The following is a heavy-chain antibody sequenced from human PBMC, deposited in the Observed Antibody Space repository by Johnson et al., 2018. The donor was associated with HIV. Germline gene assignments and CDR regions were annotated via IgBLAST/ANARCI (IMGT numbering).Heavy chain of an antibody. CDR3: ARRRDSINNWQEPFDI. J-gene: IGHJ3*02. V-gene: IGHV3-64*01. Sequence: VQLAESGGGLVQPGESLRLSCAASGFTFSSHAMHWVRQAPGKGLEHVSAISSQGDHTYYPNSVKGRFTVSRDNFKNTLNLQMGGLRADDMAVYYCARRRDSINNWQEPFDIWGQGTVVTVSS. CDR1: GFTFSSHA. CDR2: ISSQGDHT. D-gene: IGHD1-1*01.